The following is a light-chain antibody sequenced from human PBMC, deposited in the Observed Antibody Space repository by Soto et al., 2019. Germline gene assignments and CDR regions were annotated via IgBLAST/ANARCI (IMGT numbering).Light chain of an antibody. CDR2: LNSDGSH. Sequence: QLVLTQSPSASASLGASVKLTCILSSGHSSFAIAWHQQQPEKGPRYLMKLNSDGSHSKGDGIPDRFSGSSSGAERYLTISRLQSEDEADYYCQTWGTGIHVFGTGTKLTVL. V-gene: IGLV4-69*01. CDR3: QTWGTGIHV. CDR1: SGHSSFA. J-gene: IGLJ1*01.